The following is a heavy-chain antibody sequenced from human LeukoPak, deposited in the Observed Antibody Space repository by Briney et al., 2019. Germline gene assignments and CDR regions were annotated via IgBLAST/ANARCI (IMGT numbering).Heavy chain of an antibody. CDR1: GGSISSYY. Sequence: SETLSLTCTVSGGSISSYYWTWIRQPPGKGLEWIGYIYYSGSTNYNPSLKSRVTISVDTSKNQFSLKLSSVTAADTAVYYCARSLDGYCSSTSCTMFDYWGQGTLVTVSS. CDR2: IYYSGST. D-gene: IGHD2-2*03. V-gene: IGHV4-59*01. CDR3: ARSLDGYCSSTSCTMFDY. J-gene: IGHJ4*02.